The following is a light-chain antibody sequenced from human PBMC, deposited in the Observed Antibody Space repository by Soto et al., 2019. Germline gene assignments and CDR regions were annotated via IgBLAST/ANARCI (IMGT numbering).Light chain of an antibody. CDR2: KAS. J-gene: IGKJ1*01. V-gene: IGKV1-5*03. Sequence: DIQMTQSPSTLSASVGDRVTITCRASQSISSWLAWYQQKPGKAPKLLIYKASNLESGVPSRFSGSGSGTEFTLSISSLQPDDFATYYCQQYNSYWTFDQGNKVEIK. CDR3: QQYNSYWT. CDR1: QSISSW.